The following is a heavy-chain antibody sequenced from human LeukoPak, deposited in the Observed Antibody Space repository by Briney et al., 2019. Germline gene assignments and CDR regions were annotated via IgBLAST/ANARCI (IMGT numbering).Heavy chain of an antibody. J-gene: IGHJ6*03. CDR1: GGTFSSYA. CDR2: IIPIFGTA. D-gene: IGHD3-3*01. Sequence: ASVKVSCKASGGTFSSYAISWVRQAPGQGLEWMGGIIPIFGTANYAQKFQGRVTITADKSTSTAYMELSSLRSDDTAVYYCAREGRPVGYYDFWSGYSYYYYYMDVWGKGTTVTVSS. CDR3: AREGRPVGYYDFWSGYSYYYYYMDV. V-gene: IGHV1-69*06.